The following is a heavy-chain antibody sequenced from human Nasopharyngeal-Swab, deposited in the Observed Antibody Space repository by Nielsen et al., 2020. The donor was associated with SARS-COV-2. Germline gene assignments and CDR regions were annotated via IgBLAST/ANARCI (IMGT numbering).Heavy chain of an antibody. V-gene: IGHV6-1*01. J-gene: IGHJ6*03. Sequence: SETLSLTCAISGDSVSSSSAAWNWIRQSPSRGLEWLGRTYYRSKWYNDYAVSVKSRITINPDTSKNQFSLHLNSVTPEDTAVYYCARARGTNGDSYYYYSPDVWVKGPRSPSP. CDR2: TYYRSKWYN. CDR1: GDSVSSSSAA. CDR3: ARARGTNGDSYYYYSPDV. D-gene: IGHD4-17*01.